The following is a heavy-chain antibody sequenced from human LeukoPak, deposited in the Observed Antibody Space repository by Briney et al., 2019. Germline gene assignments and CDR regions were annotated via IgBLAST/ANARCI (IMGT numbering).Heavy chain of an antibody. CDR1: GFTFSSYA. CDR2: ISGSGGST. D-gene: IGHD2-2*01. V-gene: IGHV3-23*01. J-gene: IGHJ4*02. Sequence: GGSLRLSCAASGFTFSSYAMSWVRQAPGKGLEWVSAISGSGGSTYYADSVKGRFTISRDNSKNTLYLQMNSLRAEDTAVYYCAKRFYCSSTSCSGYYFDYWGQGTLVTVSS. CDR3: AKRFYCSSTSCSGYYFDY.